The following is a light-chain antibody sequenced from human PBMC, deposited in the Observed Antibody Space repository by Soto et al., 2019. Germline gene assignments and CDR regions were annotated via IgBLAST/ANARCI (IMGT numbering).Light chain of an antibody. CDR1: SSNIGTYS. V-gene: IGLV1-44*01. CDR3: AAWDDSQNGCV. CDR2: SDN. Sequence: QSVLTQPPSASGTPGQKVTISCSGSSSNIGTYSVSWYQQFPGTAPRLLIYSDNQRPSGVPDRFSASKSGASASLAISGLQSEDEADFYCAAWDDSQNGCVFGTGTKVTVL. J-gene: IGLJ1*01.